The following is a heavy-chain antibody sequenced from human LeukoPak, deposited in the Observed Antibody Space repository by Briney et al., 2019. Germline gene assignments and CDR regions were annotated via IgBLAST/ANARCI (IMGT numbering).Heavy chain of an antibody. CDR3: ARNPIAAAGTGWYYFDY. CDR1: GFTFSSYW. CDR2: IKQDGSEK. D-gene: IGHD6-13*01. J-gene: IGHJ4*02. Sequence: GGSLRLPCAASGFTFSSYWMSWVRQAPGKGLEWVAHIKQDGSEKYYVDSVKGRFTISRDNAKNSLYLQMNSLRAEDTAVYYCARNPIAAAGTGWYYFDYWGQGTLVTVSS. V-gene: IGHV3-7*01.